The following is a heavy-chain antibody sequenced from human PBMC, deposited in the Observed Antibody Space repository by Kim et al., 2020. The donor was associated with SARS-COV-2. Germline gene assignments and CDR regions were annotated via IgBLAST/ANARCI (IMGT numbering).Heavy chain of an antibody. CDR1: GYTFTSYA. CDR2: INTNTGNP. V-gene: IGHV7-4-1*02. J-gene: IGHJ4*02. Sequence: ASVKVSCKASGYTFTSYAMNWVRQAPGQGLEWMGWINTNTGNPTHAQGFTGRFVFSLDTSVSTAYLQISSLKAEDTAVYYCARDLSIFMVRGVIGYWGQGTLVTVSS. D-gene: IGHD3-10*01. CDR3: ARDLSIFMVRGVIGY.